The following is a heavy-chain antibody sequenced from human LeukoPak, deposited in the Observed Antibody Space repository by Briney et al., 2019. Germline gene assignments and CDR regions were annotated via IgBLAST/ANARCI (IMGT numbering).Heavy chain of an antibody. D-gene: IGHD6-19*01. V-gene: IGHV3-48*03. CDR3: ARGGAVAGLY. J-gene: IGHJ4*02. CDR1: GFTFGSYE. Sequence: GGSLILSCAVSGFTFGSYEMNWVRQAPGKGLDWVSYISSSGSTVYYPDSVKGRFTISRDNAKNSLYLQMTSLRGEDTAVYYCARGGAVAGLYWGQGTLVTVSS. CDR2: ISSSGSTV.